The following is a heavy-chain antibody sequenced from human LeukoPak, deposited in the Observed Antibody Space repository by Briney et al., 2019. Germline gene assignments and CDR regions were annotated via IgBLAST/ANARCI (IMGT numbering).Heavy chain of an antibody. D-gene: IGHD6-19*01. CDR2: IYSGGST. Sequence: GGSLRLSCAASGSTVSSNYMSWVRQAPGKGLEWVSVIYSGGSTYYADSVKGRFTISRDNSKNTLYLQMNSLRAEDTAVYYCARARGYSSGPFDYWGQGTLVTVSS. CDR1: GSTVSSNY. V-gene: IGHV3-66*02. CDR3: ARARGYSSGPFDY. J-gene: IGHJ4*02.